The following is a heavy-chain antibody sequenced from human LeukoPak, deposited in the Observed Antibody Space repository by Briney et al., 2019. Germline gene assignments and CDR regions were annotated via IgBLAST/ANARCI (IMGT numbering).Heavy chain of an antibody. J-gene: IGHJ5*02. V-gene: IGHV3-21*01. D-gene: IGHD2-2*01. CDR2: ISSSSSYI. CDR3: ARYRETDIVVVPAARETNWFDP. CDR1: GFTFSSYS. Sequence: GGSLRLSCAASGFTFSSYSMNWVRQAPGKGLEWVSSISSSSSYIYYADSVKGRFTISRDNAKNSLYLQMSSLRAEDTAVYYCARYRETDIVVVPAARETNWFDPWGQGTLVTVSS.